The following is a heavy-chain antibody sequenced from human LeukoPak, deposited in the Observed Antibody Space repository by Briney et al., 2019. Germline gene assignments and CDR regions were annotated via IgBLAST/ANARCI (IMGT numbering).Heavy chain of an antibody. Sequence: SETLSLTCTVSGGSVNIGTYYWSWIRQPPGKGLEWIGYIYYSGSTNYIPSLKSRVTMSVDTSKNQFSLKLSSVTAAVTAVYYCVRHDGRGGATMGAFDSWGQGSLVTVSS. J-gene: IGHJ5*01. V-gene: IGHV4-61*01. CDR2: IYYSGST. D-gene: IGHD5-12*01. CDR1: GGSVNIGTYY. CDR3: VRHDGRGGATMGAFDS.